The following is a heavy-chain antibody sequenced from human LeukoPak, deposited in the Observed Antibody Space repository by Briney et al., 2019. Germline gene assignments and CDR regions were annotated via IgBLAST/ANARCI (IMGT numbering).Heavy chain of an antibody. CDR3: ARNAGGYPDY. J-gene: IGHJ4*02. D-gene: IGHD2-8*02. V-gene: IGHV5-51*01. Sequence: RGESLRISCKGSGYSFIDYWIAWVRQMPGKDMEWLGTIYPGTSETRYSPSFQGQVTISADKSITTAHLQWSGLKAADTAMYFCARNAGGYPDYWGQGTLVTVSS. CDR1: GYSFIDYW. CDR2: IYPGTSET.